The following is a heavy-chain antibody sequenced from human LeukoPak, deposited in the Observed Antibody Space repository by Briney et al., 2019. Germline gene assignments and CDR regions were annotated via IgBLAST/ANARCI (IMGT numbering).Heavy chain of an antibody. CDR1: GGTFSSYA. Sequence: ASVKVSCKASGGTFSSYAISWVRQAPGQGLEWMGWINPNTGGTNYAQNFQGRVTMTRDTSISTAYMELTRLTSDDTAVYYCARAVAGILVGWFDPWGQGTLVTVSS. CDR3: ARAVAGILVGWFDP. CDR2: INPNTGGT. J-gene: IGHJ5*02. D-gene: IGHD6-19*01. V-gene: IGHV1-2*02.